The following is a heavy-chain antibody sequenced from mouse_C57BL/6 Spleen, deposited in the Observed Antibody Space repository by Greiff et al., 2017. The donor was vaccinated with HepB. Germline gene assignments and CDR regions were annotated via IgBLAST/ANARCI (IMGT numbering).Heavy chain of an antibody. CDR1: GFSLTSYG. CDR2: IWSGGST. Sequence: QVQLKESGPGLVQPSQSLSITCTVSGFSLTSYGVHWVRQSPGQGLEWLGVIWSGGSTDYNAAFISRLSISKDNSKSQVFFKMNSLQADDTAIYYCARTGDYDLDYWGQGTTLTVSS. J-gene: IGHJ2*01. V-gene: IGHV2-2*01. D-gene: IGHD2-4*01. CDR3: ARTGDYDLDY.